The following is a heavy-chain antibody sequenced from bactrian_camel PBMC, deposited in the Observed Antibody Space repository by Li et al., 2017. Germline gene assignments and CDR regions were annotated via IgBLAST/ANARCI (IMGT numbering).Heavy chain of an antibody. CDR1: GYTLPMN. J-gene: IGHJ4*01. V-gene: IGHV3S40*01. D-gene: IGHD5*01. CDR2: IYTGGGDG. Sequence: VQLVESGGGSVQAGGSLRLSCVASGYTLPMNMGWFRRLPGQEREGVAGIYTGGGDGYYADAVKGRFTISHDNAKNTAYLQMDNLKPEDTATYYCAADRRRGCMEKSEPEYTYLGQGTQVTVS.